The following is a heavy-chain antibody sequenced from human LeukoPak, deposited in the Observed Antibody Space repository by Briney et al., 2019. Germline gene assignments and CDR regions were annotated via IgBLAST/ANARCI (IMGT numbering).Heavy chain of an antibody. D-gene: IGHD5-12*01. CDR3: ARGRGSTSRY. V-gene: IGHV1-18*01. CDR1: GYTFTSYG. J-gene: IGHJ4*02. CDR2: ISTYNGNT. Sequence: ASVKVSCKASGYTFTSYGITWVRQAPGQWLEWMGWISTYNGNTNYAQNLQGRVTMTTDTSTSTAYMDLRSLRSDDTAVYYCARGRGSTSRYWGQGTLVTVSS.